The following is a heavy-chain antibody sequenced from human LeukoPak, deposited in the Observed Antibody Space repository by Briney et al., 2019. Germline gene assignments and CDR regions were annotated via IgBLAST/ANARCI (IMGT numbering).Heavy chain of an antibody. CDR2: IYPGDSDT. V-gene: IGHV5-51*01. Sequence: GESLKISCKGSGYRFTSYWIGWVRQMPGKGLGWMGIIYPGDSDTRYSPSFQGQVTISADKSISTAYLQWSSLKASDTAMYYCARIIWTAYCGGDSYYGYFDYWGQGTLVTVSS. D-gene: IGHD2-21*02. CDR1: GYRFTSYW. CDR3: ARIIWTAYCGGDSYYGYFDY. J-gene: IGHJ4*02.